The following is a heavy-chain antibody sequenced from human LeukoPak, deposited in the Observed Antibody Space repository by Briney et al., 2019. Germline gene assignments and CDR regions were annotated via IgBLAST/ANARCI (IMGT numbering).Heavy chain of an antibody. V-gene: IGHV1-2*02. J-gene: IGHJ4*02. CDR1: GYTFTAYY. CDR3: ARGERDGDLDS. Sequence: ASVEVSCKASGYTFTAYYIHWVRQAPGQGLEWMGWINPNSGGTNYAQKIQGRVTMTRDTSVNTAYMELSRLRSDDTAVYYCARGERDGDLDSWGQGTLVTVSS. D-gene: IGHD4-17*01. CDR2: INPNSGGT.